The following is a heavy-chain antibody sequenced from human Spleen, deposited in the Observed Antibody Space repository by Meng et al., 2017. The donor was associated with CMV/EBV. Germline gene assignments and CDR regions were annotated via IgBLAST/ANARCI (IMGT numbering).Heavy chain of an antibody. CDR3: AKGGYSDYGYTYYGLDV. D-gene: IGHD4-11*01. V-gene: IGHV3-33*06. CDR2: VWYDGSNK. CDR1: GFKFSSYD. J-gene: IGHJ6*02. Sequence: SGFKFSSYDMYWVRQAPGQGLEWVALVWYDGSNKYYTDSVKGRFTVSRDNSKNTLYLQMSSLRAEDTAVYYCAKGGYSDYGYTYYGLDVWGQGTTVTVSS.